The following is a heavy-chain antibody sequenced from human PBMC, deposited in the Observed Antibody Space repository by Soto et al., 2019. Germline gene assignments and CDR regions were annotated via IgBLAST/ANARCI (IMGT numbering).Heavy chain of an antibody. V-gene: IGHV4-39*01. CDR2: MYNSSGSI. Sequence: QLQLQESGPGLVKPSETLALTCTVSGGSISSRSYYWGWIRQPPGKGLEWIGSMYNSSGSIYYNPSLKSRVTISVDTSKNQFSLKLNSVTAAETAVYYCANTPDVWGQGILVTVSS. CDR3: ANTPDV. CDR1: GGSISSRSYY. J-gene: IGHJ4*02.